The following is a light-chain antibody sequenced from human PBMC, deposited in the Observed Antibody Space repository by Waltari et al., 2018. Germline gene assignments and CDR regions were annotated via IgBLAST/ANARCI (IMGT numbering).Light chain of an antibody. CDR1: QTLLDSSNNRNY. J-gene: IGKJ3*01. CDR3: QQYYSPPPLFT. CDR2: WAA. Sequence: DIVMTQSPDSLAVSLGERATINCKSSQTLLDSSNNRNYLACYQQKPGQPPKLLIYWAASRESGVPDRFSGSGSGTDFTLTITSLQAEDVAVYYCQQYYSPPPLFTFGPGTKVDIK. V-gene: IGKV4-1*01.